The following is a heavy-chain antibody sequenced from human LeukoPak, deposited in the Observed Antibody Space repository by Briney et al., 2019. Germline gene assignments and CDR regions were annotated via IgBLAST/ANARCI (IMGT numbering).Heavy chain of an antibody. V-gene: IGHV3-11*04. D-gene: IGHD4-17*01. CDR1: GFIFSDYY. Sequence: GGSLRLSCAASGFIFSDYYMSWIRQAPGKGLEWVSYISSSGSPIYYADSVKGRFTISGDNAKNSLYLQMNSLRAEDTAIYYCARDNYGDYYFDYWGQGTLVTVSS. J-gene: IGHJ4*02. CDR3: ARDNYGDYYFDY. CDR2: ISSSGSPI.